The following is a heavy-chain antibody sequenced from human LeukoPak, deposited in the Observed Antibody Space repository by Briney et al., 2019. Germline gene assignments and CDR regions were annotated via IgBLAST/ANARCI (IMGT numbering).Heavy chain of an antibody. J-gene: IGHJ6*03. CDR1: GFTFSSYW. V-gene: IGHV3-74*01. CDR3: ARDITLWYSSGWYYYYMDV. D-gene: IGHD6-19*01. CDR2: INSDGSST. Sequence: GGSLRLSCAASGFTFSSYWMHWVRQAPGKGLVWVSRINSDGSSTSYADSVKGRFTISRDNARNTLYLQMNSLRAEDTAVYYCARDITLWYSSGWYYYYMDVWGKGTTVTVSS.